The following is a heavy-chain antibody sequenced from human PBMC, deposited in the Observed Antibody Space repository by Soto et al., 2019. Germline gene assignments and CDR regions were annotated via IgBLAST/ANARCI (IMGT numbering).Heavy chain of an antibody. CDR3: ARAKDRLQVGGNDYYILDV. CDR1: GGTFSTSA. J-gene: IGHJ6*02. CDR2: FIPIFPTP. V-gene: IGHV1-69*12. Sequence: QVQLEQSGAEVKKPGSSVKVSCKASGGTFSTSALSWVRQAPGQGLEWMGGFIPIFPTPDYAHKFQGRLTITADESTSTAYMELSGLKSDDTAVYYCARAKDRLQVGGNDYYILDVWGQGTTVTVSS. D-gene: IGHD6-25*01.